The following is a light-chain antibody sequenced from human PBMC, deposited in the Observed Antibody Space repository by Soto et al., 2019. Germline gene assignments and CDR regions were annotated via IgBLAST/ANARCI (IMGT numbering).Light chain of an antibody. CDR1: GNDVGAYAH. Sequence: QSVLTQPRSASGSPGQSVAISCTGTGNDVGAYAHVSWYQHSPDKAPKLLIFDVNKRPSGVPDRFSGSKSGNTASLTISGLQHDDEAEYFCSSFAGTYSLYVSGSGSQVTVL. CDR3: SSFAGTYSLYV. J-gene: IGLJ1*01. CDR2: DVN. V-gene: IGLV2-11*01.